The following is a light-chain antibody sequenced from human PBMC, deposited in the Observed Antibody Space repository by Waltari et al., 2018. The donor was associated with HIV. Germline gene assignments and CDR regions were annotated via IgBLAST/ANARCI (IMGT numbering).Light chain of an antibody. CDR3: QTWGTGIRV. J-gene: IGLJ1*01. V-gene: IGLV4-69*01. Sequence: QLVLTQSPSAPASLGAAVKLTCTLSSGHSSYAIAWHQQQPEKGPRYLMKLNSDGSHSKGDGIPDRFSGSSSGAERYLTISSLQSEDEADYYCQTWGTGIRVFGTGTKVTVL. CDR1: SGHSSYA. CDR2: LNSDGSH.